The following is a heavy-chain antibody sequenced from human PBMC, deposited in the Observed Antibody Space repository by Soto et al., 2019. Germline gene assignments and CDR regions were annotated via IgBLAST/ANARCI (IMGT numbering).Heavy chain of an antibody. CDR2: TSGYNGNT. CDR1: GYTFTTYG. Sequence: ASVKVSCKASGYTFTTYGVSWVRQAPGQGLERMGWTSGYNGNTNYPQKLQGRVTMTTDTSTSTAYMELRSLRSDDTAVYYCARAVGATPTFYYYYGMDVWGQGTTVTVSS. CDR3: ARAVGATPTFYYYYGMDV. J-gene: IGHJ6*02. D-gene: IGHD1-26*01. V-gene: IGHV1-18*01.